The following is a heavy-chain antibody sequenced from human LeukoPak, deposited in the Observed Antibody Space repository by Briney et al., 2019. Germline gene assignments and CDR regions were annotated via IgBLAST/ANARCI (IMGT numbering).Heavy chain of an antibody. CDR2: IDIDGTIT. V-gene: IGHV3-74*03. CDR3: ARDLNGARDY. D-gene: IGHD2-8*01. CDR1: GFTFSTNW. Sequence: GGSLRLSCAASGFTFSTNWMHWVRQAPGKRLVWVSRIDIDGTITSYADSVKGRFTISRDNAKNTLYLQMNSLRVEDTAVYYCARDLNGARDYWGQGTLVSVSS. J-gene: IGHJ4*02.